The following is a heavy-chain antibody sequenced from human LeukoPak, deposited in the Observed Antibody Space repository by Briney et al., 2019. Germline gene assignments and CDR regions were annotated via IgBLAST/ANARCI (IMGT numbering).Heavy chain of an antibody. J-gene: IGHJ4*02. CDR3: AKDVGYYYDSSGYYFDY. D-gene: IGHD3-22*01. CDR2: ISGSGGST. CDR1: GFTFSSYA. Sequence: GGSLRLSCAASGFTFSSYAMSWVRKAPGKGLEWVSAISGSGGSTYYADSVKGRFTISRDNSKNTLYLQMNSLRAEDTAVYYCAKDVGYYYDSSGYYFDYWGQGTLVTVSS. V-gene: IGHV3-23*01.